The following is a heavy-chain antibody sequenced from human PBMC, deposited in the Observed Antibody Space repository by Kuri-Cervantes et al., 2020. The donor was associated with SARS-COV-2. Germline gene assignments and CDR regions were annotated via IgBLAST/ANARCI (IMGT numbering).Heavy chain of an antibody. CDR3: ARPYCTSSTCYDGTFDS. Sequence: SVKVSCKASGGTFSSYAVTWVRQAPGRGLEWMGRIIPLFGTTIYAEKFRGRVTLTADKSTNTAYMELSSLRSEDTAVYYCARPYCTSSTCYDGTFDSWGQGTLVTVYS. CDR1: GGTFSSYA. J-gene: IGHJ4*02. D-gene: IGHD2-2*01. CDR2: IIPLFGTT. V-gene: IGHV1-69*06.